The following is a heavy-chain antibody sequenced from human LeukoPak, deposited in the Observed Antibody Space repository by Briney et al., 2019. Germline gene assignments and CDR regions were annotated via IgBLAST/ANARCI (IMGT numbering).Heavy chain of an antibody. Sequence: PGGSLRLSCAVSGFTFDDYTMHWVRQAPEKGLEWVSLISWDGDLTYYSDPVKGRFTISRDNNKNSLYLQMDSLRPEDTAFYYCAKDSSADVLTGYFESWGQGTLVTVSS. D-gene: IGHD3-9*01. CDR1: GFTFDDYT. CDR2: ISWDGDLT. CDR3: AKDSSADVLTGYFES. J-gene: IGHJ4*02. V-gene: IGHV3-43*01.